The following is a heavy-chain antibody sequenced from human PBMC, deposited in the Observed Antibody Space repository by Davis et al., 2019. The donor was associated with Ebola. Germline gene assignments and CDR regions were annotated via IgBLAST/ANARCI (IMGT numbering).Heavy chain of an antibody. CDR3: ARGHCSTASCFTAFDI. Sequence: MPSETLSLTCTVSGDSVSTWNSYWGWIYQPPGKGLEWIGSIYYSGTIYYNPSLKSRVTISVDASKNQFSLNLISLTAADTATYYCARGHCSTASCFTAFDIRGQGTMVTVSS. V-gene: IGHV4-39*01. CDR1: GDSVSTWNSY. J-gene: IGHJ3*02. CDR2: IYYSGTI. D-gene: IGHD2-2*02.